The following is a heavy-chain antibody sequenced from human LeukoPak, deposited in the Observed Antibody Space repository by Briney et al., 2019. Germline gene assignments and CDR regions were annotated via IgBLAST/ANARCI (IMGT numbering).Heavy chain of an antibody. CDR3: ARDRPSSSGWYSRVYFDY. CDR1: GFTFSDYY. J-gene: IGHJ4*02. D-gene: IGHD6-19*01. V-gene: IGHV3-11*04. Sequence: GGSLRLSCAASGFTFSDYYMSWIRQAPGKGLEWVSYISSSGSTIYYADSVKGRFTISRDNAKNSLYLQMNSLRAEDTAVYYCARDRPSSSGWYSRVYFDYWGQGTLVTVSS. CDR2: ISSSGSTI.